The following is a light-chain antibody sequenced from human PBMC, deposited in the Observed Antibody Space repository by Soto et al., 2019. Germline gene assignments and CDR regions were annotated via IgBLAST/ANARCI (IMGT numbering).Light chain of an antibody. CDR3: QQYNNWPRT. CDR2: GSS. CDR1: QSVSSN. J-gene: IGKJ1*01. V-gene: IGKV3-15*01. Sequence: EIVLTQSPATLSSFPGDRVTLSCRASQSVSSNLAWYQQKPGQAPRLLIYGSSTRATGIPARFSGSGSGTEFTLTISSLQSEGFAVYYCQQYNNWPRTFGQGTKVDIK.